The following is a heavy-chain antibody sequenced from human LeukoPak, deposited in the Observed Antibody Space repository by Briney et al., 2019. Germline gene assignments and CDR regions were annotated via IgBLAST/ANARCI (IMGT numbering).Heavy chain of an antibody. Sequence: GGSLRLSCAASGFTFTTYWMTWVRQAPGKGLEWVANINQDGSEKYFVDSVKGRFTISRDNAKNSLYLQMNSLRAEDTAVYYCARDQYGDYVADYWGQGTLVTVSS. D-gene: IGHD4-17*01. CDR2: INQDGSEK. CDR1: GFTFTTYW. CDR3: ARDQYGDYVADY. V-gene: IGHV3-7*01. J-gene: IGHJ4*02.